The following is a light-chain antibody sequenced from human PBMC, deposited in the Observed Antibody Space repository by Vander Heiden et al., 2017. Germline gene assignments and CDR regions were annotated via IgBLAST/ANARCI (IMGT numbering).Light chain of an antibody. CDR2: WAS. J-gene: IGKJ4*02. CDR1: HSVLYSSNNKNYFNKNY. Sequence: DILMTQSPDSLTVSLGEWATINCKSSHSVLYSSNNKNYFNKNYLAWYQQKPGQPPKLLIYWASTRQSGVPDRFTGSGSGTDFTLTISSLQAEDVAVYYCQQYYIAPLTFGGGTKVEIK. CDR3: QQYYIAPLT. V-gene: IGKV4-1*01.